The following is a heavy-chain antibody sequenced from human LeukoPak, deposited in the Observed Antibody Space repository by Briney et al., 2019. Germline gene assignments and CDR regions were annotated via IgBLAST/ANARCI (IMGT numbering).Heavy chain of an antibody. D-gene: IGHD3-3*01. CDR1: GFTFSSYG. Sequence: GRSLRLSCAASGFTFSSYGMYWVRQAPGKGLEWVAVISYHGSNKYYADSVKGRFTISRDNSKNTLYLQMNSLRGEDTAVYYCAKGRDSWSNTIDYWGQGTLVTVSS. CDR2: ISYHGSNK. CDR3: AKGRDSWSNTIDY. J-gene: IGHJ4*02. V-gene: IGHV3-30*18.